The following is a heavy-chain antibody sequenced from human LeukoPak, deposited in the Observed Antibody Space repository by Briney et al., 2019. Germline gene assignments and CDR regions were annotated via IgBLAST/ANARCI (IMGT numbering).Heavy chain of an antibody. Sequence: ASVKVSCKASGYTFTSYGISWERQAPGQGLEWMGWISAYNGNTNYAQKLQGRVTMTTDTSTSTAYMELRSLRSDDTAVYYCASLQAEYSSSPEDYWGQGTLVTVSS. CDR2: ISAYNGNT. CDR3: ASLQAEYSSSPEDY. V-gene: IGHV1-18*01. D-gene: IGHD6-6*01. CDR1: GYTFTSYG. J-gene: IGHJ4*02.